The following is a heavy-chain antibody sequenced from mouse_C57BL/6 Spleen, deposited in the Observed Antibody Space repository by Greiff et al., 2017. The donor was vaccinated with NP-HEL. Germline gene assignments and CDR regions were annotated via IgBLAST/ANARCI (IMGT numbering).Heavy chain of an antibody. CDR1: GFTFTDYY. Sequence: EVKVVESGGGLVQPGGSLSLSCAVSGFTFTDYYMSWVRQPPGKALEWLGFIRNKANGYTTEYSASVKGRFTISRDNSQSILYLQRKALRAEDSATYYCARDGNYFDVWGTGTTVTVSS. D-gene: IGHD2-1*01. CDR2: IRNKANGYTT. V-gene: IGHV7-3*01. J-gene: IGHJ1*03. CDR3: ARDGNYFDV.